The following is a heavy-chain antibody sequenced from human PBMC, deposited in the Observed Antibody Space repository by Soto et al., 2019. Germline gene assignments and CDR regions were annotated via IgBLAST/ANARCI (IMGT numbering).Heavy chain of an antibody. CDR2: IYYSGNT. V-gene: IGHV4-30-4*01. CDR1: GGSTSSDNY. CDR3: AREGGESSDGLYYFVS. J-gene: IGHJ4*02. Sequence: SETLSLTCTVSGGSTSSDNYWSWIRQPPGKGLEWIGHIYYSGNTDYNPSLKSRLAISIDTSKNQFSLKLSSVTAADTAVYFCAREGGESSDGLYYFVSCGPGSLLTVS. D-gene: IGHD3-16*01.